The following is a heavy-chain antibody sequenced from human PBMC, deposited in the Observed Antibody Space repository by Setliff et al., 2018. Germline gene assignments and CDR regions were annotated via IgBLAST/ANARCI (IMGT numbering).Heavy chain of an antibody. CDR1: GFTISYYA. CDR3: ARSPGWIPWFDS. J-gene: IGHJ5*01. D-gene: IGHD5-18*01. CDR2: SRYAENYQ. V-gene: IGHV3-30-3*01. Sequence: GGSLRLSCAASGFTISYYAIHWVRQAPGKGLEWVAVSRYAENYQYYADSVKGRFTISRDNAKTSLYLQMDSLRVEDTAVYFCARSPGWIPWFDSWGQGTLVTVSS.